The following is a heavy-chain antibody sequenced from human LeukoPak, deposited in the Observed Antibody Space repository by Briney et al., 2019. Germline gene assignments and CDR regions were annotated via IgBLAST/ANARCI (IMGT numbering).Heavy chain of an antibody. D-gene: IGHD3-10*01. V-gene: IGHV5-51*01. CDR1: GYSFTSYW. Sequence: GWSLKISCKGSGYSFTSYWIAWVRQMPGKGLEWMGIIYPGDSDTRYRPSFQGQVTISADKSISTAYLQWSSLKASDTAMYYCARQDYYGSGSYYAPSYYWGQGTLVTVSS. J-gene: IGHJ4*02. CDR2: IYPGDSDT. CDR3: ARQDYYGSGSYYAPSYY.